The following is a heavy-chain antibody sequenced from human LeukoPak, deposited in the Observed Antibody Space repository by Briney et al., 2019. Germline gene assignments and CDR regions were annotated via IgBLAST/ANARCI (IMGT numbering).Heavy chain of an antibody. D-gene: IGHD3-22*01. CDR3: ARDANYDGSGSHEDDAFDI. CDR1: GFTFSIYS. J-gene: IGHJ3*02. Sequence: AGSLRLSCAASGFTFSIYSMNWVRQAQGKGLEWVSSTSSGSSYIYYADSLKGRFTIARDNAKNSLYLQMNSLRAEDTAVYYCARDANYDGSGSHEDDAFDIWGQGTRVTVSS. V-gene: IGHV3-21*01. CDR2: TSSGSSYI.